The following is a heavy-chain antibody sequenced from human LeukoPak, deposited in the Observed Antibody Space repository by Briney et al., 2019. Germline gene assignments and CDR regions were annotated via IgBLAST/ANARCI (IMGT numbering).Heavy chain of an antibody. CDR1: GFTSSSYW. Sequence: GGSLRLSCAASGFTSSSYWMHWVRQAPGKGLEWVSSVSSSSSYIYYANSVKGRFTISRDNAKNSLYLQMNSLRAEDTAVYYCARDDGGYYYDSSGYSLPDYWGQGTLVTVSS. CDR2: VSSSSSYI. D-gene: IGHD3-22*01. V-gene: IGHV3-21*01. CDR3: ARDDGGYYYDSSGYSLPDY. J-gene: IGHJ4*02.